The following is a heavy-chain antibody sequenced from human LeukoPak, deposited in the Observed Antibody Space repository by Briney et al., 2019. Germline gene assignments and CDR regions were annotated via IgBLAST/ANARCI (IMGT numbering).Heavy chain of an antibody. Sequence: SETLSLTCAVYGGSFSGYYWSWIRQPPGKGLEWIGEINHSGSTNYNPSLKSRVTISVDTSKNQFSLQINSVTPEDTAVYYCARAYSQNAHYYFDYWDQGTLVTVSS. CDR2: INHSGST. D-gene: IGHD2-21*01. CDR3: ARAYSQNAHYYFDY. J-gene: IGHJ4*02. V-gene: IGHV4-34*01. CDR1: GGSFSGYY.